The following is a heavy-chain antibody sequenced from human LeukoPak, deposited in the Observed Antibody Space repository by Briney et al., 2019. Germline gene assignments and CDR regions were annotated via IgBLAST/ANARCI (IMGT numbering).Heavy chain of an antibody. J-gene: IGHJ4*02. CDR1: GDSVSSNNVA. V-gene: IGHV6-1*01. D-gene: IGHD6-19*01. Sequence: SQTLSLTCAISGDSVSSNNVAWNWIRQSPSRGLEWLGRTYYRSKWYNDYAVYVKSRITINPDTSKNQFSPHLNSVTPEDTAVYYCARASSAWDYFDYWGQGTLVTVSS. CDR2: TYYRSKWYN. CDR3: ARASSAWDYFDY.